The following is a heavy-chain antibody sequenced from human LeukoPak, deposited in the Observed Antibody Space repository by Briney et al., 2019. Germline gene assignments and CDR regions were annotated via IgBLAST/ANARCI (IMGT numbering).Heavy chain of an antibody. CDR3: AKLRFAYCGGDCYSSEYFQH. Sequence: GGSLRLSCAASGFTFSSYGMHWVRQAPGKGLEWVAFIRYDGSNKYYADSVKGRFTISRDNSKNTLYLQMNSLRAEDTAVYYCAKLRFAYCGGDCYSSEYFQHWGQGTLVTVSS. J-gene: IGHJ1*01. CDR2: IRYDGSNK. CDR1: GFTFSSYG. D-gene: IGHD2-21*01. V-gene: IGHV3-30*02.